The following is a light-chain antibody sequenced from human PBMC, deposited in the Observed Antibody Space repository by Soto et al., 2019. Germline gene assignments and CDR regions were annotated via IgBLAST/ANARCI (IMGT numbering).Light chain of an antibody. CDR3: QQRSNWPPPLT. Sequence: EIVLTQSPATLSLSPGERATLSFRASQSVSSYLAWYQQKPGQAPRLLIYDATNRATGIPARFSGSGSGTDFTLTISSLEPEDFAVYYCQQRSNWPPPLTFGGGTKVDI. V-gene: IGKV3-11*01. CDR1: QSVSSY. J-gene: IGKJ4*01. CDR2: DAT.